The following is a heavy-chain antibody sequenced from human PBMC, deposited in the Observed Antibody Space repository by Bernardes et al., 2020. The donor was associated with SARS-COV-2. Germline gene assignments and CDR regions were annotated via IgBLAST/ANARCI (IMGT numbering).Heavy chain of an antibody. CDR1: GFTFSSYA. CDR2: ISASGSNT. V-gene: IGHV3-23*01. J-gene: IGHJ4*02. D-gene: IGHD1-1*01. Sequence: GGSLRLSCAASGFTFSSYAMTWFRQAPGQGLEWVSTISASGSNTFYAESLQGRFTISRDNSGNSLHLHLSRLKTGDTAMYYCAKGTTASGRNNVDFWGRGSLLTVSS. CDR3: AKGTTASGRNNVDF.